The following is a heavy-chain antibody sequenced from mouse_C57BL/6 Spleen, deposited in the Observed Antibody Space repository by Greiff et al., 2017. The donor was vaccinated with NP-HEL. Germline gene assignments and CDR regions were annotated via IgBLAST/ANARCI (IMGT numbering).Heavy chain of an antibody. Sequence: QVHVKQPGAELVMPGASVKLSCKASGYTFTSYWMHWVKQRPGQGLEWIGEIDPSDSYTNYNQKFKGKSTLTVDKSSSTAYMQLSSLTSEDSAVYYCARQASTVVADWYFDVWGTGTTVTVSS. CDR2: IDPSDSYT. V-gene: IGHV1-69*01. CDR1: GYTFTSYW. J-gene: IGHJ1*03. D-gene: IGHD1-1*01. CDR3: ARQASTVVADWYFDV.